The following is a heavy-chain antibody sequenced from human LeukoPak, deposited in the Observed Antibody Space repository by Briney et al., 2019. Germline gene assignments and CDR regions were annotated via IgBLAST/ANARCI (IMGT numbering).Heavy chain of an antibody. D-gene: IGHD3-10*01. CDR2: ISAYNGNT. V-gene: IGHV1-18*01. CDR3: AILVSGFGELFPRNRYYKFHMDV. CDR1: GNTFTSNA. J-gene: IGHJ6*02. Sequence: ASVKVSCKPSGNTFTSNAISWVRQAPGQGLEWMGWISAYNGNTNYAQKFQGRVTMITDPSTSTAYLNLRSLSSDDTAVYYCAILVSGFGELFPRNRYYKFHMDVWGQGTAVAVS.